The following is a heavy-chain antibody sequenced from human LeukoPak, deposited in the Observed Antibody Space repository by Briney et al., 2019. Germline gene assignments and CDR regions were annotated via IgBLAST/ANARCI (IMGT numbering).Heavy chain of an antibody. V-gene: IGHV4-59*01. D-gene: IGHD5-12*01. J-gene: IGHJ5*02. Sequence: SETLSLTCTVSGGSISSYYWSWIRQPPGKGLEWIGYIYYSGSTNYNPSLKSRVTISVDTSKNQFSLKLSSVTAADTAVYYCAGSADIVATMRYWFDPWGQGTLVTVSS. CDR1: GGSISSYY. CDR3: AGSADIVATMRYWFDP. CDR2: IYYSGST.